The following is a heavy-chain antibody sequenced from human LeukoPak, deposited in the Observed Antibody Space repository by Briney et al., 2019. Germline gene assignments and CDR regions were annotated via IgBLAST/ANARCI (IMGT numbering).Heavy chain of an antibody. V-gene: IGHV1-69*05. CDR2: IIPIFGTA. J-gene: IGHJ6*03. D-gene: IGHD2-8*01. CDR1: GGTFSSYA. CDR3: ARGFAVYAARRSYYDYYYMDV. Sequence: SVKVSCKASGGTFSSYAISWVRQAPGQGLEWMGTIIPIFGTANYAQKFQGRVTITTDESTSTAYMELSCLRSEDTAVYYCARGFAVYAARRSYYDYYYMDVWGKRTTVTVSS.